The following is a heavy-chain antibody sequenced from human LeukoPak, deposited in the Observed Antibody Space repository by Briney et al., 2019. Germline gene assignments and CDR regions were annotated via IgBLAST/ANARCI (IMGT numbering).Heavy chain of an antibody. V-gene: IGHV4-59*12. J-gene: IGHJ6*02. CDR1: GGSISSYY. Sequence: SETLSLTCTVSGGSISSYYWSWIRQPPGKGLEWIGYIYYSGSTNYNPSLKSRVTISVDTSKNQFSLKLSSVTAADTAVYYCARGRRCSSTSCYPLLYYYYYYGMDVWGQGTTVTVSS. CDR3: ARGRRCSSTSCYPLLYYYYYYGMDV. CDR2: IYYSGST. D-gene: IGHD2-2*01.